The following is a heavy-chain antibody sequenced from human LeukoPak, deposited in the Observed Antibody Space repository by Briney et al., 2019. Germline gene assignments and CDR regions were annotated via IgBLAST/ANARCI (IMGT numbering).Heavy chain of an antibody. D-gene: IGHD4-17*01. Sequence: GASVKVSCKASGYPFANYYIHWMRQAPGQGLQWMGMLTASGATDYAQKFQGRVTMTTDMSTSTVYMDLSGLTSEDTAVYYCARSSTTDGDFVLDVWGNGTTVTVSS. CDR3: ARSSTTDGDFVLDV. J-gene: IGHJ6*04. CDR1: GYPFANYY. V-gene: IGHV1-46*01. CDR2: LTASGAT.